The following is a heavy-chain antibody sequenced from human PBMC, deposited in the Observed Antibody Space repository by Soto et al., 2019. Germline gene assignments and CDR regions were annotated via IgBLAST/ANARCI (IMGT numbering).Heavy chain of an antibody. CDR1: GGTFSSYA. J-gene: IGHJ4*02. CDR3: AREGGAYCGGDCYSSFDY. CDR2: TIPIFGTA. D-gene: IGHD2-21*02. V-gene: IGHV1-69*01. Sequence: QVQLVQSGAEVKKPGSSVKVSCKASGGTFSSYAINWVRQAPGQGLEWMGGTIPIFGTANYAQKFQGRVTITADESTSTAYMELRSLRSEDTAVYYCAREGGAYCGGDCYSSFDYWGQGTLVTVSS.